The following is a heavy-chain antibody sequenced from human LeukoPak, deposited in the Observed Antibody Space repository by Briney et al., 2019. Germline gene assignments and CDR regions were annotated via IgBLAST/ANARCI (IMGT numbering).Heavy chain of an antibody. V-gene: IGHV3-23*01. CDR1: GFIFSSYS. J-gene: IGHJ4*02. CDR2: ISGGGGNI. Sequence: PGGSLRLSCAASGFIFSSYSMNWVRQAPGKGLEWISYISGGGGNIHYADSVKGRFTISRDNSKNTLYLQMNSLRAEDTAVYYCAKGAHYYDSSGYFLYFDYWGQGTLVTVSS. D-gene: IGHD3-22*01. CDR3: AKGAHYYDSSGYFLYFDY.